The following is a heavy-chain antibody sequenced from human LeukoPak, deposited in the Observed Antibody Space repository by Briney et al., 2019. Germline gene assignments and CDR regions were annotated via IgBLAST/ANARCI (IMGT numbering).Heavy chain of an antibody. V-gene: IGHV3-23*01. CDR1: GFLFKLFA. CDR3: ARALSPGLEFDY. D-gene: IGHD2-8*02. Sequence: GGSLRLSCVGSGFLFKLFAVGWVRQAPGKGLEWVSVIGGTNEETDYADSVRGHFTISRDNSLNTLFLQMNSLRPDDTAVYYCARALSPGLEFDYWGQGTLVTVSS. J-gene: IGHJ4*02. CDR2: IGGTNEET.